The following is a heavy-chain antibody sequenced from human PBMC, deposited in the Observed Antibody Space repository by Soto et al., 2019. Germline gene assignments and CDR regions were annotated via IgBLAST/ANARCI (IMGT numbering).Heavy chain of an antibody. J-gene: IGHJ6*02. CDR2: IIPTFGTA. CDR3: AIGYADFWSGYLYYYGMDV. CDR1: GGTFSSYA. D-gene: IGHD3-3*01. Sequence: SVKVSCKASGGTFSSYAISWVRQAPGQGLEWMGGIIPTFGTANYAQKFQGRVTITADESTSTAYMELSSLRSEDTAVYYCAIGYADFWSGYLYYYGMDVWGQGTTVTVSS. V-gene: IGHV1-69*13.